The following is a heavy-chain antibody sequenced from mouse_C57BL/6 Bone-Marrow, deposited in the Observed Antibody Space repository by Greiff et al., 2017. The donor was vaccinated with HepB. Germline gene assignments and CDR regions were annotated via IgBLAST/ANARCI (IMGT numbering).Heavy chain of an antibody. Sequence: VQLVESGPELVKPGASVKISCKASGYSFTGYYMNWVKQSPEKSLEWIGEINPSTGGTTYNQKFKAKATLTVDKSSSTAYMQLKSLTSEDSAVYYCARYPFAYWGQGTLVTVSA. CDR3: ARYPFAY. V-gene: IGHV1-42*01. CDR1: GYSFTGYY. J-gene: IGHJ3*01. CDR2: INPSTGGT.